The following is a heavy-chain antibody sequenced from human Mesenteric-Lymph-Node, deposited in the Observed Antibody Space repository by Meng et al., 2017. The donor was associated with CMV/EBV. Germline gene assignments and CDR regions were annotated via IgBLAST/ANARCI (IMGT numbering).Heavy chain of an antibody. V-gene: IGHV3-23*01. CDR2: ISGSGGST. J-gene: IGHJ3*02. CDR3: AKGRSTNWYDAFDM. Sequence: GGSLRLSCAASEFTFSTYAMAWVRRSPGKGLEWVSTISGSGGSTQNADSVKGRFTISRDKSKNTVYLQMDSLRDGDTAVYYCAKGRSTNWYDAFDMWGQGTMVTVSS. CDR1: EFTFSTYA. D-gene: IGHD1-1*01.